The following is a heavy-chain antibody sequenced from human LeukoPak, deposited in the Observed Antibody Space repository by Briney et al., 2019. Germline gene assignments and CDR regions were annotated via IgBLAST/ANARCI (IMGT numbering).Heavy chain of an antibody. Sequence: PSETLSLTCAVYGGSFSGYYWSWIRQPPGKGLEWIGEINHSGSTNYNPSLKSRVTISVDTSKNQFSLKLSSVTAADTAVYYCARSDTFGGVMAFDAFDIWGQGTMVTVSS. D-gene: IGHD3-16*01. V-gene: IGHV4-34*01. CDR3: ARSDTFGGVMAFDAFDI. CDR1: GGSFSGYY. J-gene: IGHJ3*02. CDR2: INHSGST.